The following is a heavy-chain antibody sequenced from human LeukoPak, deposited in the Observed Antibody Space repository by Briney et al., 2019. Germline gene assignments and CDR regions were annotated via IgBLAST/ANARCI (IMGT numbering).Heavy chain of an antibody. CDR3: ARREYSNYVGGWFDP. D-gene: IGHD4-11*01. CDR1: GGSISSYY. V-gene: IGHV4-59*01. J-gene: IGHJ5*02. Sequence: SETLSLTCTVSGGSISSYYWSWIRQPPGKGLEWIGYIYYSGSTNYNPSLKSRVTISVDTSKNQFSLKPSSVTAADTAVYYCARREYSNYVGGWFDPWGQGTLVTVSS. CDR2: IYYSGST.